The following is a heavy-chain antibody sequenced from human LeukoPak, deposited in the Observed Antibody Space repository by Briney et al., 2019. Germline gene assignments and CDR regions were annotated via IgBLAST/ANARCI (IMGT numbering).Heavy chain of an antibody. CDR1: GGSVSSGSYY. V-gene: IGHV4-61*01. CDR2: IYYSGST. CDR3: ARGPPIQYYDGSGYYYFDY. J-gene: IGHJ4*02. D-gene: IGHD3-22*01. Sequence: SETLSLTCTVSGGSVSSGSYYWSWIRQPPGKGLEWIGYIYYSGSTNYNPSLKSRVTISVDTSKNQFSLKLSSVTAADTAVYYCARGPPIQYYDGSGYYYFDYWGQGTLVTVSS.